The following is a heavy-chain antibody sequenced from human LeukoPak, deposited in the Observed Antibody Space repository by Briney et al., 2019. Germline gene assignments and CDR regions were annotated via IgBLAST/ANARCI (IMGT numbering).Heavy chain of an antibody. D-gene: IGHD3-16*01. CDR2: ISYDGSNK. CDR1: GFTFSSYG. J-gene: IGHJ4*02. CDR3: AKDWGAEARQGYFDY. Sequence: GGSLRLSCAASGFTFSSYGMHWVRQAPGKGLEWVAVISYDGSNKYYADSVKGRFTISRDNSKNTLYLQMNSLRAEDTAVYYCAKDWGAEARQGYFDYWGQGTLVTVSS. V-gene: IGHV3-30*18.